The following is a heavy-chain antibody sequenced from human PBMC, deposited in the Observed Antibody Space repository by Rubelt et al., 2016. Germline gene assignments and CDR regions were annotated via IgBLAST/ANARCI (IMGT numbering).Heavy chain of an antibody. CDR2: IYYSGST. Sequence: QVQLQESGPGLVKPSETLSLTCTVSGGSINSYYWSWIRQPPGKGLEWIGHIYYSGSTNYNPSLKSRVTISVDTSKNQFSLKLNSVTAADTAVYYCARSGKQWDALDYWGRGTLVTVSS. V-gene: IGHV4-59*08. CDR1: GGSINSYY. D-gene: IGHD6-19*01. J-gene: IGHJ4*02. CDR3: ARSGKQWDALDY.